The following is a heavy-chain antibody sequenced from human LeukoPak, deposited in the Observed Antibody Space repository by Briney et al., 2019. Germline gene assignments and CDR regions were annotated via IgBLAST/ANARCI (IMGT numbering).Heavy chain of an antibody. V-gene: IGHV4-59*01. J-gene: IGHJ4*02. CDR3: ARGRGYSDYGSIDY. D-gene: IGHD5-12*01. CDR1: GDSISTYY. CDR2: IYYRGST. Sequence: SETLSLTCSVSGDSISTYYWSWVRQPPGKGLEWIGYIYYRGSTTYNPSLKSRVTISVDTSKNQFSLKLSSVTAADTAVYYCARGRGYSDYGSIDYWGQGTLVTVSS.